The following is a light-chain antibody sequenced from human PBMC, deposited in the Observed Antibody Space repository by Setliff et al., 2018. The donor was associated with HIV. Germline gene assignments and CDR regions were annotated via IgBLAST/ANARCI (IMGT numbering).Light chain of an antibody. V-gene: IGLV2-14*03. CDR2: DVS. CDR1: SSDIAIYNF. CDR3: SSYTSSSTLG. Sequence: QSVLTQPASVSGSPGQSITISCTGTSSDIAIYNFVSWYQHHPGKAPKLIIYDVSNRPSGVSNRFSGSKSGNTASLTISGLQAEDEAYYYCSSYTSSSTLGFGTGTKVTVL. J-gene: IGLJ1*01.